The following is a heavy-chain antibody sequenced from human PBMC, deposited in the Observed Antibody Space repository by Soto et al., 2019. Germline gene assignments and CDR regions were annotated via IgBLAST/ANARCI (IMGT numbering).Heavy chain of an antibody. CDR1: GFTFSDYF. Sequence: QVQLVESGGGLVKPGGSLRLSCAASGFTFSDYFMSWIRQAPGKGLEWLSYISSTGTTIYYADSVRGRFTISRDNAKNSLYLQMNSLRAEDTAVYYCVRGRIQLWSPGYMDVWGKGTTVTVSS. J-gene: IGHJ6*03. D-gene: IGHD5-18*01. V-gene: IGHV3-11*01. CDR2: ISSTGTTI. CDR3: VRGRIQLWSPGYMDV.